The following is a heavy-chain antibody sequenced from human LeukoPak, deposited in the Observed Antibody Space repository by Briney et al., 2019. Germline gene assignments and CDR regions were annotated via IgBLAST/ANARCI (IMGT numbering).Heavy chain of an antibody. CDR2: INHSGST. V-gene: IGHV4-34*01. D-gene: IGHD3-22*01. CDR3: ARGSVFITMIVVVKKAFDI. Sequence: SETPSLTCAVYGGSFSGYYWSWIRQPPGKGLEWIGEINHSGSTNYNPSLKSRVTISVDTSKNQFSLKLSSVTAADTAVYYCARGSVFITMIVVVKKAFDIWGQGTMVTVSS. J-gene: IGHJ3*02. CDR1: GGSFSGYY.